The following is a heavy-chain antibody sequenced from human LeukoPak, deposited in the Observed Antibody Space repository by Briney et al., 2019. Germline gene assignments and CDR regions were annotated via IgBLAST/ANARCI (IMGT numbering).Heavy chain of an antibody. CDR1: GFTFSSNW. Sequence: GGSLRLSCAASGFTFSSNWMHWVRHAPGKGPLWVSHINGDGSTTNYADSVKGRFTISRDNAKNTLYLQMNSLRAEDTAVYYCAEAASVRGVSYWGQGTLVTVSS. J-gene: IGHJ4*02. V-gene: IGHV3-74*01. D-gene: IGHD3-10*01. CDR3: AEAASVRGVSY. CDR2: INGDGSTT.